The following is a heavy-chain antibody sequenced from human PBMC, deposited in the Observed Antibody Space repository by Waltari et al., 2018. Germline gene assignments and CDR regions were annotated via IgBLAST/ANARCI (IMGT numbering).Heavy chain of an antibody. CDR3: ARIRADCSWGSCYYYSYYMDV. J-gene: IGHJ6*03. D-gene: IGHD2-15*01. CDR1: GFTFSSYS. Sequence: EVQLVESGGGLVQPGGSLRLSCAASGFTFSSYSMNWVRQAPGKGVEWVSYISSSSSTMFYADYVKGRFTISVDNAKNGLYLQMNSLRADDTAVYYCARIRADCSWGSCYYYSYYMDVWGKGTTVTVSS. V-gene: IGHV3-48*04. CDR2: ISSSSSTM.